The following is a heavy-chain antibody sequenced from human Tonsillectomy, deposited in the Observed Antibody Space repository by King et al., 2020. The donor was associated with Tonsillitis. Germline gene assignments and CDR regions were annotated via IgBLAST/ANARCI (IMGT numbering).Heavy chain of an antibody. Sequence: DVQLVESGGEVKKPGESLRISCEGSGYSFTTYSITWVRQMPGKGLEWVGKIDPSDSHTNYSPSFQGHVTISADKSIRTAYLQWSSLKASDTAIYYCARELFTMVRGVVYGLDVWGQGTTVTVSS. D-gene: IGHD3-10*01. CDR1: GYSFTTYS. J-gene: IGHJ6*02. V-gene: IGHV5-10-1*03. CDR3: ARELFTMVRGVVYGLDV. CDR2: IDPSDSHT.